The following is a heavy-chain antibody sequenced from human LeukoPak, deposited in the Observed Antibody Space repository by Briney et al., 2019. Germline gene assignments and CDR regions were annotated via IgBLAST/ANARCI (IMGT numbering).Heavy chain of an antibody. CDR2: ISASDGTT. CDR1: GYGFFIYG. V-gene: IGHV1-18*01. CDR3: ARCGAAVTTHFSH. J-gene: IGHJ4*02. D-gene: IGHD4-17*01. Sequence: GASVKVSCKASGYGFFIYGITWARQAPGQGLEYLGWISASDGTTNYAQKVQDRVTMTTDTSTSTAYLELRSLRSEDTAVYYCARCGAAVTTHFSHWGQGTLVTVSS.